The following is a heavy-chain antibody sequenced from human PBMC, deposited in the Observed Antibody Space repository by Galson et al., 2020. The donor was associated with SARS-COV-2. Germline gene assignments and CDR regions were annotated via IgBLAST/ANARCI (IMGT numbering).Heavy chain of an antibody. CDR2: IYHSGRT. CDR3: ATYSVVVVAPTPLRADY. CDR1: GYSISSGYF. Sequence: SETLSLTCTVSGYSISSGYFWGWIRQPPGTRLQWMRRIYHSGRTYYNPSLKSRVTISVDTSKNQFSLKLSSVTAADTAVYYCATYSVVVVAPTPLRADYWGQGTLVTVSS. J-gene: IGHJ4*02. V-gene: IGHV4-38-2*02. D-gene: IGHD2-15*01.